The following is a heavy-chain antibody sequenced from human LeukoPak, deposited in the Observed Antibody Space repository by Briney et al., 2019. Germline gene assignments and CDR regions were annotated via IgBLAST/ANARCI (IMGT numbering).Heavy chain of an antibody. CDR2: IYYSGST. CDR1: GGSISSYY. Sequence: SETLSLTCTVSGGSISSYYWSWIRQPPGKGLEWIGYIYYSGSTNYNPSLKSRVTISVDTSKNQFSLKLSSVTAADTAVYYCARHSGEPEWFATRGHFDYWGQGTLVTVSS. V-gene: IGHV4-59*08. J-gene: IGHJ4*02. CDR3: ARHSGEPEWFATRGHFDY. D-gene: IGHD3-3*01.